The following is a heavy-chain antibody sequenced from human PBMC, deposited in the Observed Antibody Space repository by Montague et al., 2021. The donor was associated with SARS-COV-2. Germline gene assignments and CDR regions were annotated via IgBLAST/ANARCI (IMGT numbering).Heavy chain of an antibody. CDR2: INHGGST. D-gene: IGHD3-10*01. V-gene: IGHV4-34*01. CDR3: ARLGATTLVRGITKADFSNYGMDV. CDR1: SGSFRGYY. Sequence: SETLSLTCAVSSGSFRGYYWSWIRQPPGKGLEWIGEINHGGSTTXXPSXXXRVSISVDTSNKQFSLKVTSVTAADTAVYYCARLGATTLVRGITKADFSNYGMDVWGQGTTVTVSS. J-gene: IGHJ6*02.